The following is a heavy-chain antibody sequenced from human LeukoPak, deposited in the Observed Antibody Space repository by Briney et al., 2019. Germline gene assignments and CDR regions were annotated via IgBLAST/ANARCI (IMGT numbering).Heavy chain of an antibody. Sequence: GASVKVSCKASGYTFTGYYMHWVRQAPGQGLEWMGWINPNSGGTNYAQKFQGRVTMTRDTSISTAYMELSRLRSDDTAVYYCARESGGYDWGGIHYYYYMDVWGKGTTVTVSS. J-gene: IGHJ6*03. D-gene: IGHD5-12*01. V-gene: IGHV1-2*02. CDR3: ARESGGYDWGGIHYYYYMDV. CDR2: INPNSGGT. CDR1: GYTFTGYY.